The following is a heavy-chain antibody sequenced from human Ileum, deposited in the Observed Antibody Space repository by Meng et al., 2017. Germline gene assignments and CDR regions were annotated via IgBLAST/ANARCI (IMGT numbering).Heavy chain of an antibody. CDR2: AST. J-gene: IGHJ4*02. CDR3: ARDHMGSLDY. Sequence: VHQQDSVSGLVRPAETLSFLCTVSGGSVRRAGYQWGWIRQPPGKGLEWIGYASTNYNPSLKSRVTISLDTSRNQFSLSLSSVTAADTAVYYCARDHMGSLDYWGQGILVTVSS. D-gene: IGHD1-26*01. CDR1: GGSVRRAGYQ. V-gene: IGHV4-61*08.